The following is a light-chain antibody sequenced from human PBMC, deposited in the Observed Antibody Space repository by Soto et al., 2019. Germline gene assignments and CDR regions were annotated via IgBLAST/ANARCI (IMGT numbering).Light chain of an antibody. J-gene: IGKJ5*01. V-gene: IGKV1-8*01. CDR1: QGISSY. CDR3: QQYYSYPQVT. Sequence: AIRMTQSPSSFSASTVERVNITCGSSQGISSYLAWYQQKPGKAPKLLIYAASTLQSGVPSRFSGSGSGTDFTLTISCLQSEDFATYYCQQYYSYPQVTFGQGTRLEIK. CDR2: AAS.